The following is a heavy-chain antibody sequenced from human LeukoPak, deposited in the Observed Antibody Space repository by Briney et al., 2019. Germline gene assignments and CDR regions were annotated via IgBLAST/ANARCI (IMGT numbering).Heavy chain of an antibody. CDR3: ARNYYDSSGYYDY. CDR1: GFTFSSYA. D-gene: IGHD3-22*01. V-gene: IGHV3-30-3*01. J-gene: IGHJ4*02. CDR2: ISYDGSNK. Sequence: GGSLRLSCAASGFTFSSYAMHWVRQAPGKGLEWVAVISYDGSNKHYADSVKGRFTISRDNSKNTLYLQMNSLRAEDTAVYYRARNYYDSSGYYDYWGQGTLVTVSS.